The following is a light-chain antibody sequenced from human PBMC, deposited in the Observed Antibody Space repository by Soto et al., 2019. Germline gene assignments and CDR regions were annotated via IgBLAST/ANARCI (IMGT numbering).Light chain of an antibody. Sequence: QSVLTQPASVSGSPGQSITISCTGTSSDVGGYNYVSWYQQHPGKAPKLMIYDVSNRPSGVSNRFSGSKSGNTASLTISGLQAEDEADYYCSSYTSSSLPVFGGGTKLTVL. J-gene: IGLJ2*01. CDR2: DVS. CDR1: SSDVGGYNY. CDR3: SSYTSSSLPV. V-gene: IGLV2-14*01.